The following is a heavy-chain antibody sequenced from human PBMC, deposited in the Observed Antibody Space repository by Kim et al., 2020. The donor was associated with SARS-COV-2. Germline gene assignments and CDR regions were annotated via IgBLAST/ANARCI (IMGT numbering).Heavy chain of an antibody. CDR1: GFTFSSYA. J-gene: IGHJ3*02. V-gene: IGHV3-23*01. D-gene: IGHD3-10*01. CDR3: AKAILWYGEVTQLGAFDI. Sequence: GGSLRLSCAASGFTFSSYAMSWVRQAPGKGLEWVSAICCSGGSKYYADSVKGRFTISRDNSKNTLYLQMNSLRAEDTAVYYCAKAILWYGEVTQLGAFDIWGQGTMVTVSS. CDR2: ICCSGGSK.